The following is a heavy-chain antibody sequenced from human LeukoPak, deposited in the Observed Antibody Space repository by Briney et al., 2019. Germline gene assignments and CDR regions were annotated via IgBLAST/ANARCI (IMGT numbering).Heavy chain of an antibody. Sequence: SETLSLTCTVSGGSISSSSYYWGWIRQPPGKGLEWIGSIYYSGSTYYNPSLKSRVTISVDTSKNQFSLKLSSVTAADTAVYYCALRIAAAGGGDYWGQGTLVTVSS. D-gene: IGHD6-13*01. J-gene: IGHJ4*02. V-gene: IGHV4-39*01. CDR2: IYYSGST. CDR3: ALRIAAAGGGDY. CDR1: GGSISSSSYY.